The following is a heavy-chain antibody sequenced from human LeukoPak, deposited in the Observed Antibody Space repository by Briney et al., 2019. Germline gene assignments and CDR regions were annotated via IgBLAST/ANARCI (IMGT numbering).Heavy chain of an antibody. CDR1: GFTFSSYT. CDR2: IGTSSTTI. J-gene: IGHJ6*03. D-gene: IGHD3-10*01. V-gene: IGHV3-48*01. Sequence: GGSLRLSCAASGFTFSSYTMNWVRQPPGKGLEWVSNIGTSSTTIYYADSVKGRFTISRDNAKNSLYLQMNSLRAEDTAVYYCARFGGNYYYYYYMDVWGKGTTVTVSS. CDR3: ARFGGNYYYYYYMDV.